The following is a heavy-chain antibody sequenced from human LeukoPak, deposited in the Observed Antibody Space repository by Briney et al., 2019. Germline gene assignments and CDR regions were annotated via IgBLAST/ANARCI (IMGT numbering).Heavy chain of an antibody. D-gene: IGHD6-13*01. V-gene: IGHV4-39*01. Sequence: PSETLSLTCTVSGGSISSSSYYWGWIRQPPGERLEWIGSIYYSGSTYYNPSLKSRFTISVDTSKNQFSLKLSSVTAADTAVYYCARIAAAGFDYWGQGTLVTVSS. CDR1: GGSISSSSYY. CDR2: IYYSGST. J-gene: IGHJ4*02. CDR3: ARIAAAGFDY.